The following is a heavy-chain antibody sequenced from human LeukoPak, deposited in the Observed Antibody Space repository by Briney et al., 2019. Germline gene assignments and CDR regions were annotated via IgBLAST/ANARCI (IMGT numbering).Heavy chain of an antibody. D-gene: IGHD3-10*01. J-gene: IGHJ6*03. CDR2: IIPIFGTA. Sequence: GASVKVSCKASGGTFSSYAISWVRQAPGQGLEWMGGIIPIFGTANYAQKFQGRVTITADKSTSTAYMELSSLRSEDTAVYYCARSLRVRGVPDYMDVWGKGTTVTISS. V-gene: IGHV1-69*06. CDR1: GGTFSSYA. CDR3: ARSLRVRGVPDYMDV.